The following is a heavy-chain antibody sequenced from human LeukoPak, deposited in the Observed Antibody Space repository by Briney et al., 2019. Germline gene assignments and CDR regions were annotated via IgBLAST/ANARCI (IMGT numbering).Heavy chain of an antibody. CDR3: ARDGGGYCGGD. J-gene: IGHJ4*02. V-gene: IGHV3-21*01. D-gene: IGHD2-21*01. Sequence: GGSLRLSCAASGFTFSSYSMNWVRQAPGKGLEWVSSISSGSSYIYYADSVEGRFTISRDNAKNSLYLQMNSLRAEDTAVYYCARDGGGYCGGDWGQGTLVTVSS. CDR1: GFTFSSYS. CDR2: ISSGSSYI.